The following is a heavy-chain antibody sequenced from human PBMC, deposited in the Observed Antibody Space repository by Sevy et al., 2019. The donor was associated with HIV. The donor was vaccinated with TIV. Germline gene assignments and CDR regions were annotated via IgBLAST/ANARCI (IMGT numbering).Heavy chain of an antibody. J-gene: IGHJ4*02. D-gene: IGHD2-15*01. V-gene: IGHV3-9*03. CDR2: ISWNSATI. CDR1: GFTFDDYC. CDR3: AKGAGSSLLSAIAY. Sequence: GGSLRLSCAASGFTFDDYCMHWVRQAPGKGLEWVSGISWNSATIVYADSAKGRFTISRDNARNSLYLQMNSLSVEDIACSYGAKGAGSSLLSAIAYWGQGTLVTVSS.